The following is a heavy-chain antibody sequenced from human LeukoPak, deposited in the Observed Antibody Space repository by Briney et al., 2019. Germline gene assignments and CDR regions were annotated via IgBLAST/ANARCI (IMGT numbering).Heavy chain of an antibody. D-gene: IGHD5-12*01. CDR1: GFTFSSYP. CDR3: VKELYSGYES. CDR2: ISSNGGST. V-gene: IGHV3-64D*09. Sequence: GGSLRRFCSASGFTFSSYPMHWVRQAPGKGLEYVSAISSNGGSTYYADSVKGRFTISRDNSKNTLYLQMSSLRAEDTAVYYCVKELYSGYESWGQGTLVTVSS. J-gene: IGHJ5*01.